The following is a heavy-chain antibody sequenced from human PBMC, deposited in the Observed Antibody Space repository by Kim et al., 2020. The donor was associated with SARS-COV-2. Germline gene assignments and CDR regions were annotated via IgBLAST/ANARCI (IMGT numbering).Heavy chain of an antibody. CDR3: AREITMVRGVIITNPGGMDV. D-gene: IGHD3-10*01. J-gene: IGHJ6*02. V-gene: IGHV4-61*01. CDR1: GGSVSSGSYY. CDR2: IYYSGST. Sequence: SETLSLTCTVSGGSVSSGSYYWSWIRQPPGKGLEWIGYIYYSGSTNYNPSLKSRVTISVDTSKNQFSLKLSSVTAADTAVYYCAREITMVRGVIITNPGGMDVWGQGTTVTVSS.